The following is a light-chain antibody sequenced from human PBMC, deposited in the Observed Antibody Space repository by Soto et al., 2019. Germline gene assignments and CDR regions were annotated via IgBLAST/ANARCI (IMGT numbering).Light chain of an antibody. Sequence: EIVLTQSPGTLSLSPGERATLSCRASQSVSSAYLAWYQHKPGQPPTLLIYAASSRVTGIPDRFGGSGSGTDFTLTISRLEPEDFAVYYCQQYGSSSTWTFGQGTKVEIK. V-gene: IGKV3-20*01. J-gene: IGKJ1*01. CDR3: QQYGSSSTWT. CDR1: QSVSSAY. CDR2: AAS.